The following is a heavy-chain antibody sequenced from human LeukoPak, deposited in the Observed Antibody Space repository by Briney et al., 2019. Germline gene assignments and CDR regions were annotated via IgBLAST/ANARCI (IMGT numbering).Heavy chain of an antibody. Sequence: ASVKVSCEASGYTFTSYYMHWVRQAPGQGLEWMGIINPSGGSTSYAQKFQGRVTMTRDTSTSTVYMELSSLRSEDTAVYYCARESAPATRYYYYYYGMDVWGQGTTVTVSS. J-gene: IGHJ6*02. CDR2: INPSGGST. V-gene: IGHV1-46*01. CDR3: ARESAPATRYYYYYYGMDV. CDR1: GYTFTSYY. D-gene: IGHD2-15*01.